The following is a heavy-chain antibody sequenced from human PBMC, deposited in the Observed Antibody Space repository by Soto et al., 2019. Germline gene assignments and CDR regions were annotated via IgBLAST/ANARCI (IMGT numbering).Heavy chain of an antibody. J-gene: IGHJ4*02. V-gene: IGHV3-30*03. CDR2: ISHDGTKT. Sequence: GGSLRLSCEASGFNFGAYGMHWVRQAPGKGLEWVAVISHDGTKTYYSDSVKGRFTVSRDNSKNTLYLQMSSLRAEDTAVYFCASTWSGYYYFDPWGQGALVTVSS. CDR3: ASTWSGYYYFDP. D-gene: IGHD3-3*01. CDR1: GFNFGAYG.